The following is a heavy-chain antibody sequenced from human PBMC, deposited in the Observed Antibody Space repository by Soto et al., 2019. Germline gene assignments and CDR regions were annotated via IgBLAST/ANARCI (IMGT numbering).Heavy chain of an antibody. CDR1: GGSFSGYY. Sequence: QVQLQQWGAGLLKPSETLSLTCAVYGGSFSGYYWSWIRQPPGKGLEWIGEINHSGSTNYNPSLKSRVTISADTSKNQFSLKLSSVTAADTAVYYCARGPSMGWFDPWGQGTLVTVSS. CDR2: INHSGST. V-gene: IGHV4-34*01. J-gene: IGHJ5*02. CDR3: ARGPSMGWFDP. D-gene: IGHD3-10*01.